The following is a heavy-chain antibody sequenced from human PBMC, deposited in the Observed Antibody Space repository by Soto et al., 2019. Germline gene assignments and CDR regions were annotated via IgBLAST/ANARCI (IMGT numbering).Heavy chain of an antibody. CDR3: ARDPKTTGGQHWAFNYFDS. V-gene: IGHV3-30*19. CDR2: IWYDGTNK. D-gene: IGHD2-8*02. Sequence: PGGSLRLSCAASGFTFSSNGMHWVRQAPGKGLEWVAVIWYDGTNKFYADSVEGRFAISRDNSKSTLYLQVDSLRPEDAAVYYCARDPKTTGGQHWAFNYFDSWGQGTLVTVSS. CDR1: GFTFSSNG. J-gene: IGHJ4*02.